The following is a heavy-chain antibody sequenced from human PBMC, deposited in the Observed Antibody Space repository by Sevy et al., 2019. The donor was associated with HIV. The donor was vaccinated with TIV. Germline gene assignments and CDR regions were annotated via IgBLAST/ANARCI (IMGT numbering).Heavy chain of an antibody. CDR1: EFSLSTRGVR. V-gene: IGHV2-5*08. D-gene: IGHD6-19*01. J-gene: IGHJ4*02. CDR3: AHSNNGGVSAGLRHYFYDY. Sequence: SGPTLVKPTQTLTLTCTFSEFSLSTRGVRVSWIRQPPGEALEWLALIYWDDDKRYSPSLQSRLTITKDTSKNQVFLTMTNMDPVDTATYFCAHSNNGGVSAGLRHYFYDYWGQGTLVTVSS. CDR2: IYWDDDK.